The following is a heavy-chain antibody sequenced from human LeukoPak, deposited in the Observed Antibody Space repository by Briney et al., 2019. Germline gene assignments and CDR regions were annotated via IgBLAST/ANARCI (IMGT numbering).Heavy chain of an antibody. V-gene: IGHV3-30*18. D-gene: IGHD6-13*01. CDR1: GFTFSSYG. CDR2: ISYGGSNK. CDR3: AKLAGSSWPGDY. Sequence: AGSLRLSGAASGFTFSSYGMHWVRQAPGQGLEWVAVISYGGSNKYYADSVKGRFTISRDNSKNTLYLQMNSLRAEDTAVYYCAKLAGSSWPGDYWGQGTLVTVSS. J-gene: IGHJ4*02.